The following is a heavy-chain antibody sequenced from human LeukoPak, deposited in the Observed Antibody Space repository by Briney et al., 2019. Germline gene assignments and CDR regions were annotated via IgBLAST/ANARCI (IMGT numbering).Heavy chain of an antibody. V-gene: IGHV3-48*03. Sequence: GGSLRLSCAASGFTFSSYEMNWVRQAPGKGLEWGSYISSSGSTIYYADSVKGRFTISRDNAKNSLYLQMNSLRAEDTAVYYCARFAYCSSTSCLDYWGQGTLVTVSS. CDR2: ISSSGSTI. CDR3: ARFAYCSSTSCLDY. D-gene: IGHD2-2*01. J-gene: IGHJ4*02. CDR1: GFTFSSYE.